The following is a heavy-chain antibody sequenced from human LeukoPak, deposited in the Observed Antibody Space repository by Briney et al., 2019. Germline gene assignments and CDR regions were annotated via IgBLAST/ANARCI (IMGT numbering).Heavy chain of an antibody. J-gene: IGHJ4*02. CDR1: GFPFSSYW. CDR2: IKQDGSEK. D-gene: IGHD3-3*01. Sequence: GGSLRLSCVASGFPFSSYWMTWVRQAPGKGLEWVANIKQDGSEKYYVDSVKGRFTISRDNAKNSLYLQMNSLRAEDTAVYYCARDWADFWSGYPVTPLVDYWGQETLVTVSS. CDR3: ARDWADFWSGYPVTPLVDY. V-gene: IGHV3-7*03.